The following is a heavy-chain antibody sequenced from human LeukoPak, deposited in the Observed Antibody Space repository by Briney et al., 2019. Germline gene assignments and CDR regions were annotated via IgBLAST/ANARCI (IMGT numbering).Heavy chain of an antibody. D-gene: IGHD6-19*01. CDR2: IRYDGNDH. J-gene: IGHJ5*02. Sequence: RCALTLSCPASGFTFSDYGMHWVRQAPRKGLEWVAFIRYDGNDHLYADSVKGRFTISRDNGKNTLYLQMNSLGAEDTAVYYCAKDLAGAWGEGARVTVSS. CDR3: AKDLAGA. CDR1: GFTFSDYG. V-gene: IGHV3-30*02.